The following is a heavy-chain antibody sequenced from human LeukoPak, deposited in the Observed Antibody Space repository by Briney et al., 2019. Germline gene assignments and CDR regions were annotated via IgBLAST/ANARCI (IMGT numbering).Heavy chain of an antibody. CDR2: IYYSGSS. D-gene: IGHD2-15*01. Sequence: TSETLSLTCSVYAGSISSYYWSWIRQPPGKGREWIGYIYYSGSSNYNPSLNSRTTISVDTTKNQFSLKLGSVTAAATAVYYWATESVASASFDYWGQATLVTLSS. CDR1: AGSISSYY. V-gene: IGHV4-59*01. CDR3: ATESVASASFDY. J-gene: IGHJ4*02.